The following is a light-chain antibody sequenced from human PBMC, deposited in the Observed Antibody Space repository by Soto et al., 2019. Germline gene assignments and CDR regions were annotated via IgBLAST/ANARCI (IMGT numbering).Light chain of an antibody. CDR1: QSISSE. CDR2: GAS. Sequence: EIVMTQSPATLSVSPGESATLSCRASQSISSELAWYQQKPGQPPRLLIYGASTRATGVPARFTGSGSGSDFTLTISGLQSEDFAVYYCQQGHNWPLTFGHGNRLEI. V-gene: IGKV3-15*01. J-gene: IGKJ2*01. CDR3: QQGHNWPLT.